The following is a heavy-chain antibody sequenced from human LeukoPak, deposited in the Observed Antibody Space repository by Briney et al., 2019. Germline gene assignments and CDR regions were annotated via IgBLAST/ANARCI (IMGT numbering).Heavy chain of an antibody. CDR1: GGSISSSSYY. J-gene: IGHJ4*02. CDR2: IYYSGST. V-gene: IGHV4-39*01. D-gene: IGHD4-17*01. Sequence: PSETLSLTCTVSGGSISSSSYYWGWIRQPPGKGLEWIGSIYYSGSTYYNPSLKSRVTISVDTSKNQFSLKLSSVTAADTAVYYCARGPGYGDFDYWGQGTLVTVSS. CDR3: ARGPGYGDFDY.